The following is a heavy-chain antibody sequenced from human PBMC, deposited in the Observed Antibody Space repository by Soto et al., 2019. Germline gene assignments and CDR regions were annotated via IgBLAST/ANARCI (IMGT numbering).Heavy chain of an antibody. D-gene: IGHD2-2*01. CDR2: ISVSGGST. CDR1: AFPFSTYA. Sequence: QLLESGGGLVQPGGSLRLSCAASAFPFSTYAMSWVRRAPGKGLEWVSIISVSGGSTYSADSVKGRFTISRDNSKNTLYLQMDSLRADDTAVYYCAKLTKYSSSWHRNYYYYYGMGLWCQGTTVTVS. J-gene: IGHJ6*02. CDR3: AKLTKYSSSWHRNYYYYYGMGL. V-gene: IGHV3-23*01.